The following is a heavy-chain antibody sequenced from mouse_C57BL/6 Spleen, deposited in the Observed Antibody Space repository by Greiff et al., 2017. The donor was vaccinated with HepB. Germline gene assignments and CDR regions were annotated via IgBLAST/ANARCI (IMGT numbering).Heavy chain of an antibody. Sequence: EVQGVESGGGLVQPGGSLKLSCAASGFTFSDYYMYWVRQTPEKRLEWVAYISNGGGSTYYPDTVKGRFTISRDNAKNTLYLQMSRLKSEDTAMYYCARHAYYYGSTSYYFDYWGQGTTLTVSS. CDR2: ISNGGGST. V-gene: IGHV5-12*01. J-gene: IGHJ2*01. D-gene: IGHD1-1*01. CDR3: ARHAYYYGSTSYYFDY. CDR1: GFTFSDYY.